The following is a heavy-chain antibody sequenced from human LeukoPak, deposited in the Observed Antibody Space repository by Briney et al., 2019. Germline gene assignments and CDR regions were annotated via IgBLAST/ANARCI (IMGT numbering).Heavy chain of an antibody. V-gene: IGHV4-59*08. J-gene: IGHJ4*02. CDR3: ARALITEYTSGPACFDH. Sequence: SETLSLTCTVSGGSISRYLWSWIRQPPGKGLEWIGYIYYSGSTDYSPSLKSRVTISVDTSKNQFSLRLSSVTAADTALYYCARALITEYTSGPACFDHWGLGTLVTVSS. D-gene: IGHD5-18*01. CDR2: IYYSGST. CDR1: GGSISRYL.